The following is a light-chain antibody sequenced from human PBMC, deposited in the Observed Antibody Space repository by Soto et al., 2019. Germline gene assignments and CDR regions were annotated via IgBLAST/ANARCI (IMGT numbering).Light chain of an antibody. V-gene: IGKV1-6*01. CDR2: AAS. CDR3: LQDNNYTWT. J-gene: IGKJ1*01. CDR1: RYIRSD. Sequence: IQMTQSPSSLSASVGDRVTITCRASRYIRSDLSWYQQRPVQALKVLIYAASSLQSGVPSRFRGSGSGTDFTLTISSLQPKECANYYCLQDNNYTWTFVQGNKVEIK.